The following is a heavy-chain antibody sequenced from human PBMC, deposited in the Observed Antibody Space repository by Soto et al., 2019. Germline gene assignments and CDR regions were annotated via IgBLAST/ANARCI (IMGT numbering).Heavy chain of an antibody. CDR3: AAHGGSYYALDI. D-gene: IGHD1-26*01. Sequence: SVKVSCKASGFTFTSSAVQWVRQARGQRLEWIGWIVVGSGNTNYAQKFQERVTITRDMSTSTAYMELSSLRSEDTAVYYCAAHGGSYYALDIWGQGTMVTVSS. CDR2: IVVGSGNT. CDR1: GFTFTSSA. J-gene: IGHJ3*02. V-gene: IGHV1-58*01.